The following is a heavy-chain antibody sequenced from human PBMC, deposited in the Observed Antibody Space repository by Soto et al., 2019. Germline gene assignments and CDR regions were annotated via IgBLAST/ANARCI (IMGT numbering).Heavy chain of an antibody. J-gene: IGHJ4*02. CDR1: GFTFTSSA. Sequence: EASVKVSCKASGFTFTSSAVQWVRQARGQRLEWIGWIVVGSGNTNYAQKFQERVTITRDMSTSTAYMELSSLRSEDTAVYYCGREAVAGAFDYWGQGTLVTVSS. V-gene: IGHV1-58*01. CDR2: IVVGSGNT. D-gene: IGHD6-19*01. CDR3: GREAVAGAFDY.